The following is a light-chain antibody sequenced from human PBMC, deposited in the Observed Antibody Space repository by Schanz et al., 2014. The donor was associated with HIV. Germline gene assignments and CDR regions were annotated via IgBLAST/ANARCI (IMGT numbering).Light chain of an antibody. CDR1: QSVSSSY. CDR3: QQYGSS. CDR2: GAS. Sequence: EFVLTQSPGTLSLSPGQRATLSCRASQSVSSSYLAWYQQKPGQAPRLLIYGASSRATGIPDRFSGSGSVTDFTLTISRLEPEDFAVYYCQQYGSSFGPGTKVEIK. V-gene: IGKV3-20*01. J-gene: IGKJ3*01.